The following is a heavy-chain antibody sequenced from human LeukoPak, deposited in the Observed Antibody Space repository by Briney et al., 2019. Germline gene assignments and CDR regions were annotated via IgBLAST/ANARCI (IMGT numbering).Heavy chain of an antibody. Sequence: GGSLRLSCAASGFTFSSYGMHWVRQAPGKGLEWVAFIRYDGSNKYYADSVKGRFTISRDNSKNTLYLQMNSLRAEDTAVYYCAKDPVPFEYSSQLAAFDIWGQGTMVTVSS. CDR2: IRYDGSNK. J-gene: IGHJ3*02. CDR3: AKDPVPFEYSSQLAAFDI. V-gene: IGHV3-30*02. D-gene: IGHD6-6*01. CDR1: GFTFSSYG.